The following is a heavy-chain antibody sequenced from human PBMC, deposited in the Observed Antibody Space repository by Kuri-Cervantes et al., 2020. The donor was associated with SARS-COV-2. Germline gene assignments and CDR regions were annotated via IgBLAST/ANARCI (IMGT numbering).Heavy chain of an antibody. CDR1: GYTFTTYV. Sequence: ASVKVSCKASGYTFTTYVISWVRQPRGQGLAWMGWISAYNGNRNYAQKLQGRVTMTTDTSTSTAYMELRSLRSDDTAVYYCARDDGRRIFGVVINYYYYGMDVWGQGTTVTVSS. V-gene: IGHV1-18*01. J-gene: IGHJ6*02. CDR2: ISAYNGNR. CDR3: ARDDGRRIFGVVINYYYYGMDV. D-gene: IGHD3-3*01.